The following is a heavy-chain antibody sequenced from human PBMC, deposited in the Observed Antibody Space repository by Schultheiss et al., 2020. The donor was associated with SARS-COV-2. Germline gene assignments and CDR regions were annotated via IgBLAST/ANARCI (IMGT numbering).Heavy chain of an antibody. D-gene: IGHD3-3*01. CDR2: IYYSGST. Sequence: SETLSLTCTVSGGSISSYYWGWIRQPPGKGLEWIGSIYYSGSTNYNPSLKSRVTISVDTSKNQFSLKLSSVTAADTAVYYCARERGGHYDFWSGYHDAFDIWGQGTMVTVSS. CDR1: GGSISSYY. CDR3: ARERGGHYDFWSGYHDAFDI. V-gene: IGHV4-59*01. J-gene: IGHJ3*02.